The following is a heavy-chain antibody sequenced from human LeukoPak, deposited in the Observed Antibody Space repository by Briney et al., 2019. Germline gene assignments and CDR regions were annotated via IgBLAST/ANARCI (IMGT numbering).Heavy chain of an antibody. CDR3: ARDLELVGYYYDSSGSERDY. CDR1: GFTFSSYS. D-gene: IGHD3-22*01. Sequence: GGSLRLSCAASGFTFSSYSMNWVRQDPGKGLEWVSSISSSSSYIYYADSVKGRFTISRDNAKNSLYLQMNSLRAEDTAVYYCARDLELVGYYYDSSGSERDYWGQGTLVTVSS. J-gene: IGHJ4*02. CDR2: ISSSSSYI. V-gene: IGHV3-21*01.